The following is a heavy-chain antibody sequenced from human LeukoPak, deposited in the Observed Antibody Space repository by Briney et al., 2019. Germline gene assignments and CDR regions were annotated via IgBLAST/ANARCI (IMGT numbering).Heavy chain of an antibody. D-gene: IGHD6-6*01. V-gene: IGHV1-2*02. CDR2: INPNSGGT. CDR1: GYTFTGYY. CDR3: ARFRRGRYYFDY. Sequence: ASVKVSCKASGYTFTGYYMHWVRQAPGQGLEWMRWINPNSGGTNYAQKFQGRVTMTRDTSISTAYMELSRLRSDDTAVYYCARFRRGRYYFDYWGQGTLVTVSS. J-gene: IGHJ4*02.